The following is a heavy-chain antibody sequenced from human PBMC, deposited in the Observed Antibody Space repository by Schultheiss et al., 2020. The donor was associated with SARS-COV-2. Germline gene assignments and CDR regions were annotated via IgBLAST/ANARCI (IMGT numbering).Heavy chain of an antibody. CDR3: ARDVEDIVVVVAATRGDYYYYGMDV. CDR2: ISSSGSTI. Sequence: GESLKISCAASGFTFSSYEMNWVRQAPGKGLEWVSYISSSGSTIYYADSVKGRFTISRDNAKNSLYLQMNSLSAEDTAVYYCARDVEDIVVVVAATRGDYYYYGMDVWGQGTTVTVSS. CDR1: GFTFSSYE. D-gene: IGHD2-15*01. V-gene: IGHV3-48*03. J-gene: IGHJ6*02.